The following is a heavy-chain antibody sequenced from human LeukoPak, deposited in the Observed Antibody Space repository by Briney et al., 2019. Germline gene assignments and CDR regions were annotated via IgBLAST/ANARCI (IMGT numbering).Heavy chain of an antibody. CDR3: ARGYGSGSYYIDAFDI. D-gene: IGHD3-10*01. CDR1: GYTFTSYD. J-gene: IGHJ3*02. Sequence: AASVKVSCKASGYTFTSYDINWVRQATGQGLEWMGWMNPNSGNTGYAQKFQGRVTITRNTSISTAYMELSSLRSEDTAVYYCARGYGSGSYYIDAFDIWGQGTMVTVSS. CDR2: MNPNSGNT. V-gene: IGHV1-8*03.